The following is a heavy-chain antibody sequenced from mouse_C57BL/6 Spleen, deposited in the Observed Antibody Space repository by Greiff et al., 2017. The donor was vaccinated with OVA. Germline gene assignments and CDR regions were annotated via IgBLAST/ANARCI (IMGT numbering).Heavy chain of an antibody. CDR1: GYSITSGYY. Sequence: EVQLVESGPGLVKPSQSLSLTCSVTGYSITSGYYWNWIRQFPGNKLEWMGYISYDGSNNYNPSLKNRISITRDTSKNQFFLKLNSVTTEDTATYYCASKGSRQLRLTWFAYWGQGTLVTVSA. CDR2: ISYDGSN. D-gene: IGHD3-2*02. V-gene: IGHV3-6*01. CDR3: ASKGSRQLRLTWFAY. J-gene: IGHJ3*01.